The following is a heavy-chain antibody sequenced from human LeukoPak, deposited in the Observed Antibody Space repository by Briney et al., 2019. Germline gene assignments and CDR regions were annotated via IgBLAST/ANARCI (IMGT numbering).Heavy chain of an antibody. CDR2: INHSGST. J-gene: IGHJ4*02. V-gene: IGHV4-39*07. D-gene: IGHD4-17*01. CDR1: GGSISSSSYY. CDR3: ARVRAVTTFRFDY. Sequence: PSETLSLTCTVSGGSISSSSYYWGWIRQPPGKGLEWIGEINHSGSTNYNPSLKSRATISVDTSKNQFSLKLSSVTAADTAVYYCARVRAVTTFRFDYWGQGTLVTVSS.